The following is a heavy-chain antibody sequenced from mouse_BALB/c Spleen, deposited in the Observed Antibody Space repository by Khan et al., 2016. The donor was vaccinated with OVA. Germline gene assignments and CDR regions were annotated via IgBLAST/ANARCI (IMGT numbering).Heavy chain of an antibody. Sequence: EVELVESGGGLVQPGGSRKLSCAASGFTFSSYGMHWVRQAPEKGLEWVAYISGDSSTIYYADTVKGRVTISRDNSKNTLFLQMTSLMSEDTAMYYCATSYYCGYYFDYWGPGTTLTVSS. CDR2: ISGDSSTI. CDR1: GFTFSSYG. CDR3: ATSYYCGYYFDY. D-gene: IGHD1-1*01. V-gene: IGHV5-17*02. J-gene: IGHJ2*01.